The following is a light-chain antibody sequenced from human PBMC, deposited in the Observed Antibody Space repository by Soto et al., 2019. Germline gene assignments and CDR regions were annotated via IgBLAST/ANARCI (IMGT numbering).Light chain of an antibody. J-gene: IGLJ2*01. CDR3: SSYTSSSNVV. V-gene: IGLV2-14*01. CDR1: SSDVGGYNY. CDR2: EVS. Sequence: QSALTQPASVSGSPGQSITISCTGTSSDVGGYNYVSWYQQHPGKAPKLMIYEVSNRPSGVSNRFSGSKSGNTASLTISGLQAEDEADYCCSSYTSSSNVVFGGGTKLTVL.